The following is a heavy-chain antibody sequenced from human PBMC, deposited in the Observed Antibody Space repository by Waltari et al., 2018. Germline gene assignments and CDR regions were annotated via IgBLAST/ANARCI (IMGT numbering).Heavy chain of an antibody. V-gene: IGHV1-2*02. CDR2: INPNSGDT. CDR3: ARDQYGGYPPNAFDL. Sequence: QAQLMQSGAEVKQPGASVKVSCKASGYAFSGFYTHWVRQAPGQGLEWMGWINPNSGDTHHAQKFQDSVTLTRETSITTTYLELSSLTSDDAAVYFCARDQYGGYPPNAFDLWGQGTKVTVSS. J-gene: IGHJ3*01. CDR1: GYAFSGFY. D-gene: IGHD3-16*02.